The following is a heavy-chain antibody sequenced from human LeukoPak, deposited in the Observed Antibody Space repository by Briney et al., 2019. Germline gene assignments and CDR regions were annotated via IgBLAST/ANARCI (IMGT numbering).Heavy chain of an antibody. V-gene: IGHV4-30-4*08. J-gene: IGHJ4*02. CDR3: ARDPHGGDFWSGLTY. CDR1: GGSISSGDYY. Sequence: PSETLSRTCTVSGGSISSGDYYWSWIRQPPGKGLEWIGYIYYSGSTYYNPSLKSRVTISVDTSKNQFSLKLSSVTAADTAVYYCARDPHGGDFWSGLTYWGQGTLVTVSS. CDR2: IYYSGST. D-gene: IGHD3-3*01.